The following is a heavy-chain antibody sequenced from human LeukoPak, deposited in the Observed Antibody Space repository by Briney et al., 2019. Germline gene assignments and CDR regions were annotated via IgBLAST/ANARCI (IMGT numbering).Heavy chain of an antibody. CDR3: ARDQQLYWFDP. CDR2: INPSGGST. V-gene: IGHV1-46*01. CDR1: GYTFTSYY. D-gene: IGHD6-13*01. Sequence: ASVKVSCKASGYTFTSYYMHWGRQAPGQGLEWMGIINPSGGSTSYAQKFQGRVTMTRDMSTSTVYMELSSLRSEDTAVYYCARDQQLYWFDPWGQGTLVTVSS. J-gene: IGHJ5*02.